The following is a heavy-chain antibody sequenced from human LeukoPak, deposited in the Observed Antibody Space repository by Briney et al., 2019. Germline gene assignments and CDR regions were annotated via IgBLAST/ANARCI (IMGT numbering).Heavy chain of an antibody. Sequence: PSETLSLTCTVSGGSISSYYWSWIRQPPGKGLEWIGYIYYSGSTNYNPSLKSRVTISVDTSKNQFSLKLSSVTAADTAVYYCARALIGTYFDYRGQGTLVTVSS. CDR3: ARALIGTYFDY. J-gene: IGHJ4*02. CDR2: IYYSGST. V-gene: IGHV4-59*01. CDR1: GGSISSYY.